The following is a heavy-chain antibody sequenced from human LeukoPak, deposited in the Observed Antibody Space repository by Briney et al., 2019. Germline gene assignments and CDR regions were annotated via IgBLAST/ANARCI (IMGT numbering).Heavy chain of an antibody. CDR1: GYTFTSYD. V-gene: IGHV1-8*01. Sequence: ASVKVSCKASGYTFTSYDFNWMRQATGQRPEWMGWMSPNSGDTGYAQKFQDRVTMTRNTSISTAYMELSSLRSDDTAVYYCARGPPNWGYDYWGPGTLVTVSS. J-gene: IGHJ4*02. CDR3: ARGPPNWGYDY. CDR2: MSPNSGDT. D-gene: IGHD7-27*01.